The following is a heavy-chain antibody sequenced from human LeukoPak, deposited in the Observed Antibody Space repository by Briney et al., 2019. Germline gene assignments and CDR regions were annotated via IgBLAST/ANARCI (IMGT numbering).Heavy chain of an antibody. CDR3: ARDGAGYSSSWPSTYYYYGMDV. Sequence: SQTLSLTCALSGDSVSSNSAAWNWIRQSPSRGLEWLGRTYYRSKWYNDYAVSVKSRITINPDTSKNQFSLQLDSVTPEDTAVYYCARDGAGYSSSWPSTYYYYGMDVWGQGTTVTVSS. V-gene: IGHV6-1*01. D-gene: IGHD6-13*01. J-gene: IGHJ6*02. CDR2: TYYRSKWYN. CDR1: GDSVSSNSAA.